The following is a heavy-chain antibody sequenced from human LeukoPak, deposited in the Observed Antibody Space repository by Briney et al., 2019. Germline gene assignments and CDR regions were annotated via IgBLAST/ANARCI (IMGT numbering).Heavy chain of an antibody. J-gene: IGHJ4*02. CDR2: IHTSGRT. Sequence: PSETLSLTCTVSGGSISTFYWSWIRQPAGKGLEWIGRIHTSGRTDYNPSLKSRVTMSVDTSKNQFSLKLSSVTAADTAVYYCAREGSMTARPFVSIDYWGQGTLVTVSS. D-gene: IGHD6-6*01. CDR3: AREGSMTARPFVSIDY. CDR1: GGSISTFY. V-gene: IGHV4-4*07.